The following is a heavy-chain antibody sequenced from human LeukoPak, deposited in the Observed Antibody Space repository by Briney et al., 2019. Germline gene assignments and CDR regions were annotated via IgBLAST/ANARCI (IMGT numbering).Heavy chain of an antibody. CDR3: ARDHPPPGYYDSSGYYLDY. Sequence: ASVKVSCKASGYTFTGYYMHWVRQAPGQGLEWMGWINPNSGGTNYAQKFQGWVTMTRDTSISTAYMELSRLRSDDTAVYYCARDHPPPGYYDSSGYYLDYWGQGTLVTVSS. D-gene: IGHD3-22*01. CDR2: INPNSGGT. J-gene: IGHJ4*02. CDR1: GYTFTGYY. V-gene: IGHV1-2*04.